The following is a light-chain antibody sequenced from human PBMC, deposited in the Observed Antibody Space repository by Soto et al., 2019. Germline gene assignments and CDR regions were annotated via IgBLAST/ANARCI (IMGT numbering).Light chain of an antibody. J-gene: IGKJ2*01. CDR3: EQRYNWPRFT. Sequence: EIVFTQSPATLSLSPGERATLSFRASQRVSSYLAWYQQKPGQAPRILIYDASNRATGIPARFSVGGSGTDFTLGISSLEPEDFAVYDCEQRYNWPRFTCGQGTKLESK. V-gene: IGKV3-11*01. CDR1: QRVSSY. CDR2: DAS.